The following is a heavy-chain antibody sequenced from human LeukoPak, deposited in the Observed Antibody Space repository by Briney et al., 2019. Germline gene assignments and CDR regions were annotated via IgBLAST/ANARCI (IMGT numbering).Heavy chain of an antibody. D-gene: IGHD3-22*01. CDR3: ASAYYYDSSGYLLGLFDY. CDR1: GYTFTGYY. CDR2: INPNSGGT. V-gene: IGHV1-2*02. Sequence: ASVKVSCKASGYTFTGYYMHWVRQAPGQGLEWMGWINPNSGGTNYAQKFQGRVTMTRDTSISTAYMELSRLRSDDTAVYYCASAYYYDSSGYLLGLFDYRGQGTLVTVSS. J-gene: IGHJ4*02.